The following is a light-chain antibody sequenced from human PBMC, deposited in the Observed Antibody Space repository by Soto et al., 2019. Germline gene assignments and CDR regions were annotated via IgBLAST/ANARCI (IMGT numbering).Light chain of an antibody. CDR3: QQYNSWPPLT. CDR2: GAS. CDR1: QSVSSN. Sequence: EIVMTQSPATLSVSPGERATLSCRASQSVSSNLAWYQQKPGQAPRLLIYGASTRPTGIPARFSASGSGTEFTLTISILQSEGLAVYYCQQYNSWPPLTFGGGTKVEIK. J-gene: IGKJ4*01. V-gene: IGKV3-15*01.